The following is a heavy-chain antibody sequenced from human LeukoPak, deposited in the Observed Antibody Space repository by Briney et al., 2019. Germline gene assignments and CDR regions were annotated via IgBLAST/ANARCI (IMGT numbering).Heavy chain of an antibody. V-gene: IGHV4-61*02. Sequence: PSETLSLTCTVSGGSISSGSYYWSWIRQPAGKGLEWIGRIYTSGSTNYNPSLKSRVTISVDTSKNQFSLKLSSVTAADTAVYYCARNSVIQDTSDYWGQGTLVTVSS. D-gene: IGHD2/OR15-2a*01. J-gene: IGHJ4*02. CDR2: IYTSGST. CDR1: GGSISSGSYY. CDR3: ARNSVIQDTSDY.